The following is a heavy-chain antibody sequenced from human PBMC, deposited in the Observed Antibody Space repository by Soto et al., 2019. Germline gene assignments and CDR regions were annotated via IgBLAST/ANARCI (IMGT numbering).Heavy chain of an antibody. CDR3: AKGGYCSSTNCYDPFGRNYYYYMDV. J-gene: IGHJ6*03. CDR1: GGTFSSYT. CDR2: IIPILGIA. Sequence: QVQLVQSGAEVKKPGSSVKVSCKASGGTFSSYTISWVRQAPGQGLEWMGRIIPILGIANYAQKFQGRVTITADKSTSTAYMELSSLRSEDTAVYYCAKGGYCSSTNCYDPFGRNYYYYMDVWGKGTTVTVSS. V-gene: IGHV1-69*02. D-gene: IGHD2-2*01.